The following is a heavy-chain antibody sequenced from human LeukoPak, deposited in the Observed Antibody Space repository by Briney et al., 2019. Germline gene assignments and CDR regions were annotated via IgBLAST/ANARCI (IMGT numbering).Heavy chain of an antibody. CDR3: ANRGVAGASGYYYGMDV. Sequence: GGSLRLSCAASGFTFSSYSMNWVRQAPGKGLEWVSSISSSSSYIYYADSVKGRFTISRDNSKNTLYLQMNSLRAEDTAVYYCANRGVAGASGYYYGMDVWGQGTTVTVSS. J-gene: IGHJ6*02. V-gene: IGHV3-21*04. CDR2: ISSSSSYI. D-gene: IGHD2-15*01. CDR1: GFTFSSYS.